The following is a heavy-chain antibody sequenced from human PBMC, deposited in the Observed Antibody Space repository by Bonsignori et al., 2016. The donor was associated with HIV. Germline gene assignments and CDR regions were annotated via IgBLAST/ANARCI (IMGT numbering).Heavy chain of an antibody. J-gene: IGHJ4*02. V-gene: IGHV4-59*01. CDR1: GGSISSYY. D-gene: IGHD3-22*01. CDR3: ARGSKYYDQWRGWSHYFDY. Sequence: SETLSLTCTVSGGSISSYYWSWIRQPPGKGLEWIGYIYYSENTNYNPSLKSRVTISLDTSKHQFSLKLSSVTAADTAVYYCARGSKYYDQWRGWSHYFDYWGQGTLVTVSS. CDR2: IYYSENT.